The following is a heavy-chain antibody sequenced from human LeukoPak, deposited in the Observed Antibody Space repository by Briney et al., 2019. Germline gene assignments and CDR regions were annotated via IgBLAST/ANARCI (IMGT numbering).Heavy chain of an antibody. CDR1: GFFFTSYA. V-gene: IGHV3-23*01. CDR2: ISGSVGST. CDR3: AKAHLKAAAIAVAGRAIDS. D-gene: IGHD6-19*01. J-gene: IGHJ4*02. Sequence: RGSLRLSCAASGFFFTSYAMSWVRHAPGNGLEWVSTISGSVGSTYYADSVKGRCTISRDNTTNTLYLQMNSLRAEDTAVYYCAKAHLKAAAIAVAGRAIDSWGQGNLVTVSS.